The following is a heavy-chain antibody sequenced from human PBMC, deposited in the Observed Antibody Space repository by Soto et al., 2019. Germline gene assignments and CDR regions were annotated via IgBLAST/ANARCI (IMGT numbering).Heavy chain of an antibody. CDR1: GGSISSRNW. V-gene: IGHV4-4*02. CDR3: AGSGSYRDIDY. Sequence: PXGTLSLTCAVSGGSISSRNWWSCVRQPPGKGLEWIGEIHHSGSTNPNPSLKSRVTTSVDKSKNQFSLKLTSVTAADTAVYYCAGSGSYRDIDYWGQGTLVTVSS. D-gene: IGHD3-10*01. J-gene: IGHJ4*02. CDR2: IHHSGST.